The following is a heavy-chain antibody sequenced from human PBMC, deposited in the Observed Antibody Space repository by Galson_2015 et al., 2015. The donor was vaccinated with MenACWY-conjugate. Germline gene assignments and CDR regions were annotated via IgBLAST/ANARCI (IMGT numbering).Heavy chain of an antibody. J-gene: IGHJ6*03. CDR2: ISDSGAAT. Sequence: SLRLSCAVSGFSFRQYAMNWVRQAPGTGLEWVAIISDSGAATHYIDSVKGRFTISRDNSKNTLYLQMSRLRAEDTALYYCAKDVYMDFGGKGTPVPVSS. CDR1: GFSFRQYA. CDR3: AKDVYMDF. V-gene: IGHV3-23*01.